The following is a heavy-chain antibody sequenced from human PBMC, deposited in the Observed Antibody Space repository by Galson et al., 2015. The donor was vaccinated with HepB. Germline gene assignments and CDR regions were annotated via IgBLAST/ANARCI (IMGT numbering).Heavy chain of an antibody. CDR1: GYTFTGYY. CDR3: ARDHSPLVGATLDY. CDR2: INPSSGAT. D-gene: IGHD1-26*01. J-gene: IGHJ4*02. Sequence: SCKASGYTFTGYYMHWVRQAPGQGLEWMGWINPSSGATNYAQKFQGRVTMTRDTSIGTAYVELSRLRSDDTAVYYCARDHSPLVGATLDYWGQGTLVTVSS. V-gene: IGHV1-2*02.